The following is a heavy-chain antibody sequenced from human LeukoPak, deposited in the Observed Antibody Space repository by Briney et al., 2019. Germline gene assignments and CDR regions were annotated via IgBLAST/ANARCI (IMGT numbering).Heavy chain of an antibody. J-gene: IGHJ3*02. CDR2: INHSGST. V-gene: IGHV4-34*01. CDR1: GGSFSGYY. CDR3: ARGLTLALDI. Sequence: PSETLSLTCAVYGGSFSGYYWSWIRQPPGKGLEWIGEINHSGSTNYNPSLKSRVTISVDTSKNQFSLKLSSVTAADTAVYYCARGLTLALDIWGQGTMVTVSS. D-gene: IGHD4-23*01.